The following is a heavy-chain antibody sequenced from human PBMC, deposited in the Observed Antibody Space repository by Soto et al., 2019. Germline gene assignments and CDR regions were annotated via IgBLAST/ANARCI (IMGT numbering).Heavy chain of an antibody. CDR3: VRDKRTISGIFPGY. CDR2: VCTGGAT. CDR1: GFDVTTNC. Sequence: GGSLRLSCVGSGFDVTTNCMRWVRQAPGKGLECVSIVCTGGATHYADSVKGRVTISRDRSKNTVLLQMNNVRAEDTAVYYCVRDKRTISGIFPGYWGQGAQVTVSS. V-gene: IGHV3-53*01. D-gene: IGHD1-1*01. J-gene: IGHJ4*02.